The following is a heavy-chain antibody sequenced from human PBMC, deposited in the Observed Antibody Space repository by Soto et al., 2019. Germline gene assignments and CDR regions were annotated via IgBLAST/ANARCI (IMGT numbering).Heavy chain of an antibody. V-gene: IGHV3-21*01. CDR3: ARDPVGYCSGGSCYPNIDY. CDR1: GFTFSSYS. Sequence: GGSLRLSCAASGFTFSSYSMNWVRQAPGKGLEWVSSISSSSSYIYYADSVKGRFTISRDNAKNSLYLQMNSLRAEDTAVYYCARDPVGYCSGGSCYPNIDYWGQGTLVTVSS. J-gene: IGHJ4*02. CDR2: ISSSSSYI. D-gene: IGHD2-15*01.